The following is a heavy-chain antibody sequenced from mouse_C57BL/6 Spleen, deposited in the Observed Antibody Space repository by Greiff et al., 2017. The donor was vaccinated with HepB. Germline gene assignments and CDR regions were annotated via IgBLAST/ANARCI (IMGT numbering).Heavy chain of an antibody. D-gene: IGHD2-12*01. V-gene: IGHV1-61*01. CDR1: GYTFTSYW. CDR3: AKGVYDGGDFDY. CDR2: IYPSDSET. J-gene: IGHJ2*01. Sequence: VQLQQPGAELVRPGSSVKLSCKASGYTFTSYWMDWVKQRPGQGLEWIGNIYPSDSETHYNQKFKDKATLTVDKSSSTAYMQLSSLTSEDSAVYYCAKGVYDGGDFDYWGQGTTLTVSS.